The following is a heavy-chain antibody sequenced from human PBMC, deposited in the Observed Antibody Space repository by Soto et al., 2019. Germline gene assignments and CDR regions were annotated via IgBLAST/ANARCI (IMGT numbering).Heavy chain of an antibody. Sequence: QVQLVQSGAEVKKPGSSVKVSCKASGGTFSSYTISWVRQAPGQGLEWMGRIIPILGIANYAQKFQGRVTITADKPTRTGYMELSSRGSEGMAVYYCARRTTGTEDYWGQGTLVTVSS. V-gene: IGHV1-69*02. CDR2: IIPILGIA. J-gene: IGHJ4*02. D-gene: IGHD1-1*01. CDR3: ARRTTGTEDY. CDR1: GGTFSSYT.